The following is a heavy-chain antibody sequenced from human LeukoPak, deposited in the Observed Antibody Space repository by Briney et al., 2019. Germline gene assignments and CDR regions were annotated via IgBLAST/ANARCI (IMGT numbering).Heavy chain of an antibody. CDR1: GFTFSSYA. Sequence: GGSLRLSCAASGFTFSSYAMSWVRQAPGKGLEWVSSISYTGGATYYADSVKGRFTISRDNSENTLYLQMNSLRAEDTAVYYCAKVEVTAYTGRSFDCWGQGTLVTVSS. D-gene: IGHD2-21*02. J-gene: IGHJ4*02. V-gene: IGHV3-23*01. CDR3: AKVEVTAYTGRSFDC. CDR2: ISYTGGAT.